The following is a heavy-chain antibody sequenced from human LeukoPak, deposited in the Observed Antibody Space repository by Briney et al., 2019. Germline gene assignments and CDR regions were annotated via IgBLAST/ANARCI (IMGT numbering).Heavy chain of an antibody. CDR3: AKVAGATSNP. V-gene: IGHV4-34*01. D-gene: IGHD1-26*01. CDR1: GGSFSGYY. CDR2: INHSGST. J-gene: IGHJ5*02. Sequence: SETLSLTCAVYGGSFSGYYWSWIRQPPGKGLEWIGEINHSGSTNYNPSLKSRVTISVDTSKNQFSLKLSSVTAADTAVHYCAKVAGATSNPWGQGTLVTVSS.